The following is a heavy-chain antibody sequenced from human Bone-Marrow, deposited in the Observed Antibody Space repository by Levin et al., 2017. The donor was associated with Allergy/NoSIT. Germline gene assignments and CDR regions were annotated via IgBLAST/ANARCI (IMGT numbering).Heavy chain of an antibody. CDR2: IRQDGREK. J-gene: IGHJ6*03. CDR3: ARESRYYYYIDV. CDR1: GFTFSTYW. V-gene: IGHV3-7*04. Sequence: GGSLRLSCAASGFTFSTYWMSWVRQAPGKGLEWVANIRQDGREKYYVDSVKGRFTISRDNAKNSLDLQMNSLRAEDTAVYYCARESRYYYYIDVWGSGTTVTVSS.